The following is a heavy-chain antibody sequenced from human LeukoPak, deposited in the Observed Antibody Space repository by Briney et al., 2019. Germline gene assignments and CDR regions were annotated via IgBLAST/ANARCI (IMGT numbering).Heavy chain of an antibody. D-gene: IGHD3-10*01. CDR3: ARDVAYGPDY. V-gene: IGHV3-30-3*01. J-gene: IGHJ4*02. Sequence: PGGSLRLSCAASGFTFSSYAMHWVRQAPGKGLEWVAVISYDGSNKYYADSVKGRFTISRYNSKNTLYLQMNSLRAEDTAVYYCARDVAYGPDYWGQGTLVTVSS. CDR2: ISYDGSNK. CDR1: GFTFSSYA.